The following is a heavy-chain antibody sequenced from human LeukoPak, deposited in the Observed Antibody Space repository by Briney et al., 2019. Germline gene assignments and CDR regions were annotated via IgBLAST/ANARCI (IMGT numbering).Heavy chain of an antibody. D-gene: IGHD3-9*01. CDR1: GGTFSSYA. J-gene: IGHJ4*02. CDR3: AREGILTGYYNL. Sequence: SVKVSCKASGGTFSSYAINWVRQAPGQGLEWMGRIIPILDTPNYAQKFQGRVTITADKSTSTAYMELSSLRSEDTAVYYCAREGILTGYYNLWGQGTLVTVSS. CDR2: IIPILDTP. V-gene: IGHV1-69*04.